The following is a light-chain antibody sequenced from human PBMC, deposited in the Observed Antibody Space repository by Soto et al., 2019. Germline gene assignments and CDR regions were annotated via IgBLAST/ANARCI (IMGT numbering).Light chain of an antibody. Sequence: ILMTQSPLSLPFTPGEPASISCRSSQSLLHSNGYNYLDWYLQKPGQSPQLLIYLGSNRASGVPDRFSGSGSGTDYTLKISRVEAEDVGVYYCMQTLQTPAFGQGTKVDIK. CDR3: MQTLQTPA. J-gene: IGKJ1*01. CDR1: QSLLHSNGYNY. CDR2: LGS. V-gene: IGKV2-28*01.